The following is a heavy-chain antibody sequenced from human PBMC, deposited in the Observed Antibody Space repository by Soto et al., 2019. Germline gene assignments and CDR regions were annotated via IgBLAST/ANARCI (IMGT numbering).Heavy chain of an antibody. CDR3: ARQGMAARKYFHRYLDV. CDR2: ISYDGSST. CDR1: GFTFSSYG. V-gene: IGHV3-30*19. J-gene: IGHJ6*02. D-gene: IGHD6-6*01. Sequence: SLILSCASAGFTFSSYGMHWVLQAPGKGLEWVTLISYDGSSTLFADSVKGRFTISRDNSQKTLYLQMNSLRAEDTAVYYCARQGMAARKYFHRYLDVWGQGTTVTVSS.